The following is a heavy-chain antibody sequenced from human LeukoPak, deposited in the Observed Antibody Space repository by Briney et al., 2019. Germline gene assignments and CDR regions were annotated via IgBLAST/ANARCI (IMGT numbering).Heavy chain of an antibody. Sequence: PLSLTCSVSVVAIRSGGYYWSWIRPHPGKGVEWIGFIYYMGRLYYNPSLTSRVTTSVDTSKNQLSLKLSSVTAADTAVYDCARGIIVRGVIEYNWFDPWGQGTLVTVSS. D-gene: IGHD3-10*01. CDR3: ARGIIVRGVIEYNWFDP. CDR1: VVAIRSGGYY. V-gene: IGHV4-31*03. CDR2: IYYMGRL. J-gene: IGHJ5*02.